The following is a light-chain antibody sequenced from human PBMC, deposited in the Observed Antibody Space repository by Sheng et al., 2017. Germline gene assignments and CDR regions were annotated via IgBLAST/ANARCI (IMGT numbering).Light chain of an antibody. Sequence: DIQMTQSPSSLSASVGDRVTITCRASQDITRWLVWYQQRPEKAPKSLIYAASTLESGVPSRFSGSGSGTDFTLTINNLQPEDFATYYCQQYTSFPLTFGGGTKVEIK. J-gene: IGKJ4*01. CDR2: AAS. CDR3: QQYTSFPLT. V-gene: IGKV1D-16*01. CDR1: QDITRW.